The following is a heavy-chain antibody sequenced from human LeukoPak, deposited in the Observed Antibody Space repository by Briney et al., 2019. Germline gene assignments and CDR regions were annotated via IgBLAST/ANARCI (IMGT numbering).Heavy chain of an antibody. J-gene: IGHJ5*02. CDR3: ARGKFQPGLIDP. D-gene: IGHD2-2*01. CDR1: GFTFSLYA. V-gene: IGHV3-21*05. CDR2: INDDSSDI. Sequence: PGGSLRLSCAASGFTFSLYAMNWVRQAPGKGLEWISYINDDSSDIHYAGSVRGRFTISRDDARKTLYLQLSSLRVEDTAVYYFARGKFQPGLIDPWGQGTLVTVSS.